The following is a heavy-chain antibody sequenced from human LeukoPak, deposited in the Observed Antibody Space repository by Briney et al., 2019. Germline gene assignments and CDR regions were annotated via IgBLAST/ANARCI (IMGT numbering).Heavy chain of an antibody. Sequence: PGGSLRLSCAASGLTFSRHAMYWVRQAPGKGLEYVSGISGNGGGTSYANSLKGRFTISRDNSKKTLYLQMGSLRAEDMAVYYSARVSSSGWYAFDIWGEGTMVTVSS. CDR2: ISGNGGGT. V-gene: IGHV3-64*01. J-gene: IGHJ3*02. CDR3: ARVSSSGWYAFDI. D-gene: IGHD6-19*01. CDR1: GLTFSRHA.